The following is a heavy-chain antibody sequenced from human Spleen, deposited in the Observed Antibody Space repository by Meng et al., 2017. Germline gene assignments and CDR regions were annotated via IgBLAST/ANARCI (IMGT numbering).Heavy chain of an antibody. CDR3: ARVKYYYDSRGYFDAFDI. CDR1: GYTFTSYD. D-gene: IGHD3-22*01. V-gene: IGHV1-18*01. Sequence: ASVKVSCKASGYTFTSYDISWVRQAPGQGLEWMGWISAYNGNTNYAQNLQGRVTMTTDTSTDTAYMELRSLRSDDTAVYYCARVKYYYDSRGYFDAFDIWGQGTMVTVSS. CDR2: ISAYNGNT. J-gene: IGHJ3*02.